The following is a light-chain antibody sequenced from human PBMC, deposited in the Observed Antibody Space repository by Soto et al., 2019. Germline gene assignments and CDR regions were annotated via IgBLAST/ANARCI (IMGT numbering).Light chain of an antibody. J-gene: IGKJ4*01. Sequence: LTHTEPNLSLSPEDRDTLCCRASQSVNNFLAWYQQKPGQAPRLLIYGASKRATGIPGRFSGSGSGTDFTLTISRLEPEDFAVYYCQQFISYPCTFGGGTKVDIK. V-gene: IGKV3-11*01. CDR3: QQFISYPCT. CDR2: GAS. CDR1: QSVNNF.